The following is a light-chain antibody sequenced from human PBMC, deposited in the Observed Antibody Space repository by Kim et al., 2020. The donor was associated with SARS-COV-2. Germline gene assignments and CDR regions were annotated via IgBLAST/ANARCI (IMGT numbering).Light chain of an antibody. Sequence: DIHMTQSPSSLSASVGDRVTITCRASQSISSYLNWYQQKPGKAPKLLIYAASSLQSGVPSRFSGSGSGTDFTLTISSLQPEGFATYSWQRRYSTPCTFGAGTKVDI. CDR2: AAS. CDR3: QRRYSTPCT. CDR1: QSISSY. J-gene: IGKJ3*01. V-gene: IGKV1-39*01.